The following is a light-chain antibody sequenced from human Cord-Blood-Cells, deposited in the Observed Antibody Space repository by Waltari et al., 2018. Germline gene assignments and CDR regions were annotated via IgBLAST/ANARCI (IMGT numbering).Light chain of an antibody. CDR1: SSDVGGYNY. J-gene: IGLJ1*01. Sequence: QSALTQPPSASGSPGQSVTISCTGTSSDVGGYNYVSWYQQHPGKAPKLLIYEVSKRPAGVLVRFSGSKSGNTASLTVSGLQAEDEADYYCSSYAGSNNYVFGTGTKVTVL. CDR3: SSYAGSNNYV. V-gene: IGLV2-8*01. CDR2: EVS.